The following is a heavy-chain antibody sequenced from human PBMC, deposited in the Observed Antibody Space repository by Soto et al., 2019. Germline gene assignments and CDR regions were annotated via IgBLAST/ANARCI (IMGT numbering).Heavy chain of an antibody. CDR3: ASLFRHNFYSGFDS. Sequence: PGESLKTSREGSTYTFTNYWIGWVRQIPGKGLEWMGLIYPVDSDTKYSPSFQGQVTISVDKSINTAYLRWSSLKASDTAMYYCASLFRHNFYSGFDSWGQGTLVTVSS. V-gene: IGHV5-51*01. J-gene: IGHJ4*02. CDR2: IYPVDSDT. D-gene: IGHD1-26*01. CDR1: TYTFTNYW.